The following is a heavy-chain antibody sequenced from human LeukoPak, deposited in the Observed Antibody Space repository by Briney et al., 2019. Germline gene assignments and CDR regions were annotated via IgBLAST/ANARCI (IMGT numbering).Heavy chain of an antibody. Sequence: ASVKVSCKASGGTVSSYAISWVRQAPGQGLEWMGGIIPIFGTANYAQKFQGRVTITADESTSTAYMELSSLRSEDTAVYYCAREAWLRQQLALYYYYGMDVWGQGTTVTVSS. CDR3: AREAWLRQQLALYYYYGMDV. J-gene: IGHJ6*02. D-gene: IGHD6-13*01. V-gene: IGHV1-69*13. CDR2: IIPIFGTA. CDR1: GGTVSSYA.